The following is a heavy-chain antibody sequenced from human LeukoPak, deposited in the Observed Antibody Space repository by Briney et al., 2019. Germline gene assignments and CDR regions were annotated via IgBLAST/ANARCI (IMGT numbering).Heavy chain of an antibody. Sequence: GGSLRLSCAASGFTFSDYEMDWVRQSPERGLEWVSYISSRGGTIYYADSVKGRFTISRDNAKNSLNLQMNSLRAEDTAIYYCAKELTPDRSGFDAFHIWGQGTMVTVSS. CDR2: ISSRGGTI. J-gene: IGHJ3*02. V-gene: IGHV3-48*03. CDR3: AKELTPDRSGFDAFHI. D-gene: IGHD6-19*01. CDR1: GFTFSDYE.